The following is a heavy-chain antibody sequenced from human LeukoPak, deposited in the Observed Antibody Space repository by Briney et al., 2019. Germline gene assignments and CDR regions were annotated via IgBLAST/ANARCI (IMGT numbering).Heavy chain of an antibody. V-gene: IGHV4-59*01. CDR1: GGSISSYY. D-gene: IGHD3-22*01. Sequence: SETLSLTCTVSGGSISSYYWSWIQQPPGKGLEWVGYVYYSGSTNYNPSLKSRVTMSVDTSKNQFSLKLNSVTAADTAVYYCAREYYDSSGLDYWGQGTLVTVSS. J-gene: IGHJ4*02. CDR2: VYYSGST. CDR3: AREYYDSSGLDY.